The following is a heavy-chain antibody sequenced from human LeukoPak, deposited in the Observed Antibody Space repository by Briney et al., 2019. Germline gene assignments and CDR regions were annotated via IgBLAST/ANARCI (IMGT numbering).Heavy chain of an antibody. J-gene: IGHJ3*02. D-gene: IGHD1-7*01. CDR1: GGSITTSSYY. V-gene: IGHV4-39*01. Sequence: SETLSLTCTVSGGSITTSSYYWGWVRQPPGKGLEWIGCTSHSGTTFYSPSLRSRVSISVDTSNSQFSLKLSSMTATDTAVYYCAKTTRASIRSAFDIWDQGTLVTVSS. CDR2: TSHSGTT. CDR3: AKTTRASIRSAFDI.